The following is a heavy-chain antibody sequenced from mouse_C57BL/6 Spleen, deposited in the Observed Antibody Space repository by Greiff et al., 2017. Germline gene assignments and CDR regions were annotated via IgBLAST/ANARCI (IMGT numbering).Heavy chain of an antibody. J-gene: IGHJ2*01. D-gene: IGHD1-1*01. Sequence: VQLQQSGAELVRPGTSVKVSCKASGYAFTNYLIEWVKQRPGQGLVWIGVIIPGSGGTNYNEKFKGKATLTADKSSSTAYMQLSSLTSEDSAVYFWARSYGGSYFDYWGQGTTLTVSS. V-gene: IGHV1-54*01. CDR2: IIPGSGGT. CDR1: GYAFTNYL. CDR3: ARSYGGSYFDY.